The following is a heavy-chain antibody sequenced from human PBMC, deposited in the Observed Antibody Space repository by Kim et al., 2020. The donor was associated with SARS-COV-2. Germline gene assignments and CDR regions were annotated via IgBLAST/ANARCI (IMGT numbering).Heavy chain of an antibody. Sequence: SETLSLTCAVYGGSFSGYYWSWIRQPPGKGLEWIGEINHSGSTNYNPSLKSRVTISVDTSKNQFSLKLSSVTAADTAVYYCARGRRYCSSTSCYGGASYYYYGMDVWGQGTTVTVSS. J-gene: IGHJ6*02. CDR1: GGSFSGYY. D-gene: IGHD2-2*01. CDR2: INHSGST. CDR3: ARGRRYCSSTSCYGGASYYYYGMDV. V-gene: IGHV4-34*01.